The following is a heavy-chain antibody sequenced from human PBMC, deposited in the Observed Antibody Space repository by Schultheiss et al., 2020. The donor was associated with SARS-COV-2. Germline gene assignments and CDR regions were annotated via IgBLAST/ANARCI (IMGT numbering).Heavy chain of an antibody. CDR3: ARIDTAMGLAYYYGMDV. J-gene: IGHJ6*04. CDR1: GYTFTSYG. CDR2: ISAYNGNT. Sequence: ASVKVSCKASGYTFTSYGISWVRQATGQGLEWMGWISAYNGNTNYAQKLQGRVTMTTDTSTSTAYMELRSLRSDDTAVYYCARIDTAMGLAYYYGMDVWGEGTTVTVSS. D-gene: IGHD5-18*01. V-gene: IGHV1-18*01.